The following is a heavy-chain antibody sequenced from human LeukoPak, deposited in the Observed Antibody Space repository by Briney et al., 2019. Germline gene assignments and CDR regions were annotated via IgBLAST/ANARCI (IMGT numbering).Heavy chain of an antibody. CDR3: ARAARPTSDTSGSYWYYFDC. D-gene: IGHD3-22*01. J-gene: IGHJ4*02. Sequence: PSETLSLTCTVSGGSISSYYWSWIRQPPGKGLEWIGYIYYSGSTNYNPSLKSRVTISGDKSKNQFSLKLSSVTAADTAVYYCARAARPTSDTSGSYWYYFDCWGQGILVTVSS. CDR1: GGSISSYY. V-gene: IGHV4-59*12. CDR2: IYYSGST.